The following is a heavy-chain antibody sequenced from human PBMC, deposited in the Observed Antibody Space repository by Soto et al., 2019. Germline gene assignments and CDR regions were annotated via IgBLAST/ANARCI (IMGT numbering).Heavy chain of an antibody. J-gene: IGHJ5*02. CDR1: GYSFTSYW. D-gene: IGHD6-19*01. CDR2: IDPSDSYT. V-gene: IGHV5-10-1*01. CDR3: ARHAGGRYNWFDP. Sequence: GESLKISCKGSGYSFTSYWISWVRQMPGKGLEWMGRIDPSDSYTNYSPSFQGHVTISADKSISTAYLQWSSLKASDTAMYYCARHAGGRYNWFDPWGQGTLVTFSS.